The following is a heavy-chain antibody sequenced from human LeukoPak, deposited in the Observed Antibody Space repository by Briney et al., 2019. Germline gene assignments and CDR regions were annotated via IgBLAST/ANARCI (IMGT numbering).Heavy chain of an antibody. D-gene: IGHD1-14*01. Sequence: PGGSLRLSCAASGFTFSGHWMSWVGQAPGKGLEWVANINQGGSDKYYVDSVKGRFTISRDNANNLLYLQMNSLRGEDTAVYYCTRDRSRAEDDWGQGTLVTASS. CDR2: INQGGSDK. CDR3: TRDRSRAEDD. CDR1: GFTFSGHW. V-gene: IGHV3-7*01. J-gene: IGHJ4*02.